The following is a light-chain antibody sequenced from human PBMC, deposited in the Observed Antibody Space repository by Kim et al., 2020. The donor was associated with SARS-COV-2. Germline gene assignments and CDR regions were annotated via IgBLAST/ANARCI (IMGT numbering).Light chain of an antibody. J-gene: IGLJ3*02. CDR3: SSYTSTGIWV. CDR1: SSDISDGDY. V-gene: IGLV2-14*01. CDR2: DVT. Sequence: GQSITLSCTGASSDISDGDYVSWYQRHSDKAPHLIIFDVTERPSGISPRFSASKSGDTAYLTISGLQAEDEAEYLCSSYTSTGIWVFGGGTQLTVL.